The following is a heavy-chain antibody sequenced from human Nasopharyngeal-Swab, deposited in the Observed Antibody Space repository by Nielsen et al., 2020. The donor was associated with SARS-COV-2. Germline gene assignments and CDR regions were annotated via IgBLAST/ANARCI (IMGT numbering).Heavy chain of an antibody. D-gene: IGHD6-19*01. Sequence: ASVKVSCKASGYTFTSYAMHWVRQAPGQRLEWMGWINAGNGNTKYSQKFQGRVTITRDTSASTAYMELSSLRSEDTAVYYCARAWGGWYRYFDYWGQGTLVTVSS. CDR3: ARAWGGWYRYFDY. CDR1: GYTFTSYA. CDR2: INAGNGNT. V-gene: IGHV1-3*01. J-gene: IGHJ4*02.